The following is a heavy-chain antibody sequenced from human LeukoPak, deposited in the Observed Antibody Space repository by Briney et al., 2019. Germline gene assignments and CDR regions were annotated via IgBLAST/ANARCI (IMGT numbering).Heavy chain of an antibody. Sequence: SETLSLTCSVSSDSISRYYWTWIRQPPGKGLEWIGYISHTDGSKYDPSLRSRVFMSLDTSNNRLSLTLSSVTAADTATYYCARTPTVYLDAWGQGTLVTVSS. CDR2: ISHTDGS. CDR1: SDSISRYY. D-gene: IGHD1-26*01. J-gene: IGHJ4*02. CDR3: ARTPTVYLDA. V-gene: IGHV4-59*01.